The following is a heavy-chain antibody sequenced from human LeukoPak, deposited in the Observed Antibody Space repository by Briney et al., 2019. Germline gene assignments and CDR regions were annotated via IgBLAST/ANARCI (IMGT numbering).Heavy chain of an antibody. J-gene: IGHJ6*03. CDR1: GGAITNYY. CDR3: ARAPAGQPYYYIDV. Sequence: KSSETLSLTCTVSGGAITNYYWSWIRQPPGKGLEWIGYMYYSGSTNYNPSLKSRVTMSVDTSNNQISLKMTSLTAADTAVYYCARAPAGQPYYYIDVWGKGTTVTVSS. CDR2: MYYSGST. D-gene: IGHD2-2*01. V-gene: IGHV4-59*01.